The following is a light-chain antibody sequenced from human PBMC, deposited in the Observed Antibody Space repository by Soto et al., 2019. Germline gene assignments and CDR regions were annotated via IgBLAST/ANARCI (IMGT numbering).Light chain of an antibody. CDR1: QTITNW. CDR3: QQRYSTQWT. CDR2: AAS. Sequence: DIQMTQSPSILSASVGDRVTITCRSSQTITNWLAWYQQKPGKAPKLLIYAASSLQSGVPSRFSGSGSGTDFNLNISSLQPEDFATYYGQQRYSTQWTFGQGTKVDIK. J-gene: IGKJ1*01. V-gene: IGKV1-39*01.